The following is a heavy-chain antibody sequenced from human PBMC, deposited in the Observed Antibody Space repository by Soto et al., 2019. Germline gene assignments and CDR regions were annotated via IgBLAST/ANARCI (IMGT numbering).Heavy chain of an antibody. D-gene: IGHD1-1*01. CDR1: GITCYNFP. J-gene: IGHJ4*02. CDR2: ISGCGSNT. CDR3: TPGEERTRNWYGKFAS. Sequence: SRRLSCSPGGITCYNFPMIGVRQAPGKGLDCVSAISGCGSNTHYADSVKGRFTISRDNSKNTVSLQMNSLRVEDTAVYYCTPGEERTRNWYGKFASWGQGTQVTVCS. V-gene: IGHV3-23*01.